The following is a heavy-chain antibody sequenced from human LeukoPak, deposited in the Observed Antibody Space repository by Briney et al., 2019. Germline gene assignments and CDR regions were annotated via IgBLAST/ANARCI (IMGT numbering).Heavy chain of an antibody. Sequence: SETLSLTCTVSGGSISSHYWSWIRQPPEKGLEWIGYIYYSGSTNYNPSLKSRVTISVDTSKNQFSLKLSSVTAADTAVYYCARVGGIDFWSGYFYYYYYMDVWGKGTTVTVSS. CDR2: IYYSGST. J-gene: IGHJ6*03. CDR3: ARVGGIDFWSGYFYYYYYMDV. D-gene: IGHD3-3*01. CDR1: GGSISSHY. V-gene: IGHV4-59*11.